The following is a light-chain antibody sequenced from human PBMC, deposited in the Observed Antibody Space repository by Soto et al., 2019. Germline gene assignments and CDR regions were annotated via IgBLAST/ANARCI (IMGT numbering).Light chain of an antibody. V-gene: IGKV3-15*01. Sequence: EIVMTQSPATLSVSPGERATLSCRASQNIRTNLAWYQQKPGQAPRLLMYGASTRATGIPVRFSGSGSGTEFTLTINSLQSEYFAVYYCKHYNTWPGFGQGTKLEIK. CDR2: GAS. CDR3: KHYNTWPG. J-gene: IGKJ2*01. CDR1: QNIRTN.